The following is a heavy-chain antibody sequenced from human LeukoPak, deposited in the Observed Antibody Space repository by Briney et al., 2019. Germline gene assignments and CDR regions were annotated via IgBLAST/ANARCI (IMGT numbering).Heavy chain of an antibody. V-gene: IGHV3-53*01. CDR2: IYSGGST. D-gene: IGHD6-13*01. CDR3: ARATRGITAAGTGAFDI. Sequence: PGGSLRLSCAASGFTVSSNYMSWVRQAPGKGLECVSVIYSGGSTYYADSVKGRFTISRDNSKNTLYLQMNSLRAEDTAVYYCARATRGITAAGTGAFDIWGQGTLVTVSS. J-gene: IGHJ3*02. CDR1: GFTVSSNY.